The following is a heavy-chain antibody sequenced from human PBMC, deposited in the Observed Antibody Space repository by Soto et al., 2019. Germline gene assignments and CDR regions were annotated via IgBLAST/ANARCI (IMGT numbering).Heavy chain of an antibody. CDR2: IYYSGST. CDR1: GGSVSSGSYY. D-gene: IGHD1-26*01. CDR3: ARARGIVGATIDY. J-gene: IGHJ4*02. V-gene: IGHV4-61*01. Sequence: QVQLQESGPGLVKPSETLSLTCTVSGGSVSSGSYYWSWIRQPPGKGLEWIGYIYYSGSTNYNPSLKSRVTISVDTSKNQFSLKLSSVTAADTAVYYCARARGIVGATIDYWGQGTLVTVS.